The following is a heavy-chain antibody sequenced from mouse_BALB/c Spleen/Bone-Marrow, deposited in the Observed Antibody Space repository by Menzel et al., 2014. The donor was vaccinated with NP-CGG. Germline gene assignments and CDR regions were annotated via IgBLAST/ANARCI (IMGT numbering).Heavy chain of an antibody. CDR2: ISYSGST. J-gene: IGHJ1*01. CDR3: ASYDGWYFDV. Sequence: VQLQQSGPSLVKPSQTLSLTCSATGDSITSGYWNWIRKLPGNKLEYMGYISYSGSTYYNPSLKSRISITRDTSKKEFYLQLNSMTAEDTASYCGASYDGWYFDVWGAGTTVTVSS. V-gene: IGHV3-8*02. CDR1: GDSITSGY.